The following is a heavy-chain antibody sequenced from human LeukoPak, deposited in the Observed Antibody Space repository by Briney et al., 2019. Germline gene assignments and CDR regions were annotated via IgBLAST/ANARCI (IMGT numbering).Heavy chain of an antibody. CDR1: GYTFTGYC. CDR2: INPNSGDT. J-gene: IGHJ4*02. D-gene: IGHD3-16*02. Sequence: ASVKVSCKASGYTFTGYCVHWVRQAPGQGLEWMGWINPNSGDTNYAQRFQGRVTMTSDTSISTAYMELSGLRSDDTAVYFCASGGRYTSDYSGYWGQGTLVTVSS. CDR3: ASGGRYTSDYSGY. V-gene: IGHV1-2*02.